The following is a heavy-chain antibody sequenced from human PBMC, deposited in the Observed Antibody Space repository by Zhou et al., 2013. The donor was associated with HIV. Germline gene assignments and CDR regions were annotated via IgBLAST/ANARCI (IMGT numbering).Heavy chain of an antibody. CDR1: GGSLSNFA. Sequence: QVQLVQSGAEVKKPGSSVKVSCKSSGGSLSNFAINWVRQAPGQGLEWMGRIIPVLGVTNYAQKFQGRLTMTADKSTSTTYMELSSLRSEDTAVYYCARDQTGWHDALDIWGQGTKVIVSS. CDR3: ARDQTGWHDALDI. V-gene: IGHV1-69*04. D-gene: IGHD3-9*01. CDR2: IIPVLGVT. J-gene: IGHJ3*02.